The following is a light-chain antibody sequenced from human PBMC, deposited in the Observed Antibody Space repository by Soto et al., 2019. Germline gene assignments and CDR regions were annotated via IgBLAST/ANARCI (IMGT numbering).Light chain of an antibody. CDR1: QGISNY. J-gene: IGKJ4*01. CDR3: QMYKSVSLLT. V-gene: IGKV1-27*01. CDR2: AAS. Sequence: DIQMTQSPSSLSASVGDRVTIPCRASQGISNYLAWYQQRPGKAPKLLIYAASTLQSGVPSRFSGSGSGTDFTLTISSLLPEDFATYDCQMYKSVSLLTFGGGTKVEIK.